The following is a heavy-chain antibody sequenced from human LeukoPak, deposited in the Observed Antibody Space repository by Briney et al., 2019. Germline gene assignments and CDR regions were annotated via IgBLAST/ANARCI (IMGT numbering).Heavy chain of an antibody. CDR1: GFTFSTFW. J-gene: IGHJ4*02. D-gene: IGHD3-16*01. CDR3: ARGGTHVSDY. V-gene: IGHV3-7*01. Sequence: GGSLRLSCAASGFTFSTFWMSWVRQAPGKGLEWVANINQDGSDKYYVDSMKGRFTVSRDNAKNSLYLQMDSLRDEDTAVHYCARGGTHVSDYWGQGTLVTVSS. CDR2: INQDGSDK.